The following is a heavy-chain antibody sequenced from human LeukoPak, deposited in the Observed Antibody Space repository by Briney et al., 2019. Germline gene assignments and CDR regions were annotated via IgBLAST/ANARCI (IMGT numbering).Heavy chain of an antibody. CDR3: ASKDGPRGAFDI. CDR2: IYTSGST. CDR1: GGSISSYY. V-gene: IGHV4-4*07. J-gene: IGHJ3*02. D-gene: IGHD5-24*01. Sequence: SETLSLTCTVSGGSISSYYWSWIRQPAGKGLEWFGRIYTSGSTNYNPSLKSRVTMSVDTSKNQFSLKLSSVTAADTAVYYCASKDGPRGAFDIWGQGTMVTVSS.